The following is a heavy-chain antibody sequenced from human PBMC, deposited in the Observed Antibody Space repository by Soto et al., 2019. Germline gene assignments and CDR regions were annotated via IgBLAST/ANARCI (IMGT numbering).Heavy chain of an antibody. V-gene: IGHV4-59*08. CDR1: GGSISSYY. CDR3: ARRPYGDYYFDY. D-gene: IGHD4-17*01. CDR2: IYYSGST. Sequence: SETLSLTCTVSGGSISSYYWSWIRQPPGKGLEWIGYIYYSGSTNYNPSLKSRVTISVDTSKNQFSLKLSSVTAADTAVYYCARRPYGDYYFDYRGQRTLVTVSS. J-gene: IGHJ4*02.